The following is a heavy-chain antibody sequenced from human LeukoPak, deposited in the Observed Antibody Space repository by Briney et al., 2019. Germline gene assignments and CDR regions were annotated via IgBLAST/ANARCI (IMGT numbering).Heavy chain of an antibody. CDR3: AREVRSGRYFDWLTP. Sequence: SETLSLTCAVYGGSFSGYYWSWIRQPPGKGLEWIGEINHSGSTNYNPSFKSRVTISVDTSKNQFSLKLSSVTAADTAVYYCAREVRSGRYFDWLTPWGQGTLVTVSS. V-gene: IGHV4-34*01. CDR2: INHSGST. J-gene: IGHJ5*02. CDR1: GGSFSGYY. D-gene: IGHD3-9*01.